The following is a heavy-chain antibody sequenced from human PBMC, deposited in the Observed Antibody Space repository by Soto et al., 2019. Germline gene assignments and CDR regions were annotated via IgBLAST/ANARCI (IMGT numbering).Heavy chain of an antibody. V-gene: IGHV1-18*01. CDR3: VKDRDSNSWPSRDV. CDR2: ISPKSGSI. D-gene: IGHD3-22*01. CDR1: CYTFTRNG. Sequence: GASVKVSCKTSCYTFTRNGISWVRQGPGQGLEWMGWISPKSGSIKYAQKFQGRVIMTTDTSTSTAYMELRSLRSDDTAVYYCVKDRDSNSWPSRDVWGPGTTVTVSS. J-gene: IGHJ6*02.